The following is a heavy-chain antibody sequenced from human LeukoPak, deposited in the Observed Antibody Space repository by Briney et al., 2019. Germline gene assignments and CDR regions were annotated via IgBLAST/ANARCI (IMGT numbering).Heavy chain of an antibody. D-gene: IGHD6-13*01. CDR1: GYTFSSYA. V-gene: IGHV3-30-3*01. Sequence: SCKASGYTFSSYAMHWVRQAPGKGLEWVAVISYDGSNKYYADSVKGRFTISRDNSKNTLYLQMNSLRAEDTAVYYCARDPYSGVAAAGTVLDYWGQGTLVTVSS. CDR2: ISYDGSNK. CDR3: ARDPYSGVAAAGTVLDY. J-gene: IGHJ4*02.